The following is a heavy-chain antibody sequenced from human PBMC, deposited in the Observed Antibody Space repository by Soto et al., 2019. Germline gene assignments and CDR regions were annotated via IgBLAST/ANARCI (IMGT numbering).Heavy chain of an antibody. CDR3: ARRPFVAAAGSPFDY. CDR1: GYSFTSYW. D-gene: IGHD6-13*01. J-gene: IGHJ4*02. CDR2: IYPGDSDT. Sequence: GESLKISCKGSGYSFTSYWIGWVRQMPGKGLEWMGIIYPGDSDTRYSPSFQGQVTISADKSISTAYLQWSSLKASDTAMYYCARRPFVAAAGSPFDYWGQGTLVTVSS. V-gene: IGHV5-51*01.